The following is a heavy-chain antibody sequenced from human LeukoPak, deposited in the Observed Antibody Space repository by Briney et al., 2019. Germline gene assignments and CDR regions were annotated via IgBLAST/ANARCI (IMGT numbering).Heavy chain of an antibody. J-gene: IGHJ5*02. CDR3: ARLVGRWLQSSGWFDP. V-gene: IGHV5-51*01. CDR1: GYSFTSYW. Sequence: PGESLKISCKGSGYSFTSYWIGWVRQMPGKGLEWMGIIYPGDSDTRYSPSFQGQVTISADKSISTAYLQWSSLKASDTAMYYCARLVGRWLQSSGWFDPWGQGTLVTVSS. D-gene: IGHD5-24*01. CDR2: IYPGDSDT.